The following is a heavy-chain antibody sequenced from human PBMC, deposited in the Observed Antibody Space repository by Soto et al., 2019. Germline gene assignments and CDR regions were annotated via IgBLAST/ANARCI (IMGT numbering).Heavy chain of an antibody. CDR2: IKQDGSEK. Sequence: LRLSCAASGFTFSNYWMSWVRQAPGKGLEWVANIKQDGSEKYYVDSVKGRFTLSRDNAQNSLQLQMNSLRAEDTAIYFCARVAYGNGWIFDHWGQGTLVTVSS. D-gene: IGHD6-19*01. J-gene: IGHJ4*01. V-gene: IGHV3-7*01. CDR1: GFTFSNYW. CDR3: ARVAYGNGWIFDH.